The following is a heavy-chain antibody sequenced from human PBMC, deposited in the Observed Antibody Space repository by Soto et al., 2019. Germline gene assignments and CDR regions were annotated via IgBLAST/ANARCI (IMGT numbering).Heavy chain of an antibody. CDR2: ISASGART. CDR3: AKGGAGGWYYFDS. Sequence: EVQLLESGGGLVQPGGSLRLSCVAAGFTFNSYTMNWVRQAPGKGLEWVSSISASGARTSYGESVRGRFTISRDYSKNTVYMQRNSLRAEDTAEYYWAKGGAGGWYYFDSWGHGIPVTVSS. D-gene: IGHD6-19*01. CDR1: GFTFNSYT. J-gene: IGHJ4*01. V-gene: IGHV3-23*01.